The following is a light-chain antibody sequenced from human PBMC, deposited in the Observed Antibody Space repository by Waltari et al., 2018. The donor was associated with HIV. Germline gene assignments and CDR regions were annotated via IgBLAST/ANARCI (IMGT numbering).Light chain of an antibody. Sequence: QAGLTQPPSVSKGLRQTATLTCTGTSNNVGERGAAWLQHHQGHPPKLLSYRNHSRPSGISERISASRAGNTASLTITGLQPDDEADYYCSSWDISISAWVFGGGTKLIGL. J-gene: IGLJ3*02. CDR2: RNH. V-gene: IGLV10-54*01. CDR3: SSWDISISAWV. CDR1: SNNVGERG.